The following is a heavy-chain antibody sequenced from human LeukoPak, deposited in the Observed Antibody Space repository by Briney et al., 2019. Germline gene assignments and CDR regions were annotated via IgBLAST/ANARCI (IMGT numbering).Heavy chain of an antibody. V-gene: IGHV1-2*02. D-gene: IGHD3-22*01. CDR1: GYTFTGYY. CDR2: INPYSGGT. J-gene: IGHJ3*02. Sequence: GASVKVSCKASGYTFTGYYIHWVRQAPGQRLEWMGWINPYSGGTKYAQKFQGRVTMTRDTSSSTAYMEITRLRSDDTAVYYCARGEYVISGYRNDAFDIWGQGTMVTVSS. CDR3: ARGEYVISGYRNDAFDI.